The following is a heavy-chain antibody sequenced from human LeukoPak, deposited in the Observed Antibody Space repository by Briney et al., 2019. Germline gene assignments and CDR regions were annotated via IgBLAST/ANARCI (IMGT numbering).Heavy chain of an antibody. J-gene: IGHJ6*02. CDR2: IIPIFGTA. D-gene: IGHD6-13*01. CDR3: ARSLIAAAGTAYYYGMDV. V-gene: IGHV1-69*13. Sequence: SVKVSCMASGGTFSSYAISWVRQAPGQGLEWMGGIIPIFGTANYAQKFQGRVTITADESTSTAYMELSSLRSEDTAVYYCARSLIAAAGTAYYYGMDVWGQGTTVTVSS. CDR1: GGTFSSYA.